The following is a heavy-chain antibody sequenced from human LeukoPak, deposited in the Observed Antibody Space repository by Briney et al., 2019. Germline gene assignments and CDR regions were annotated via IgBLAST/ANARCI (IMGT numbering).Heavy chain of an antibody. J-gene: IGHJ3*02. Sequence: PSETLSLTCTVSGGSISSYYWSWIRQPPGKGLEWIGYIYYSGSTNYNPSLKSRVTISVDTSKNQFSLKLSSVTAADTAVYYCARVHSSKGGRASDIWGQGTMVTVSS. CDR2: IYYSGST. D-gene: IGHD6-13*01. CDR1: GGSISSYY. V-gene: IGHV4-59*01. CDR3: ARVHSSKGGRASDI.